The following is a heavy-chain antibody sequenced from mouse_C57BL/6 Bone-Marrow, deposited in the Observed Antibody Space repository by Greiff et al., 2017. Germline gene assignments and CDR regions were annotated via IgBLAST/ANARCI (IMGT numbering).Heavy chain of an antibody. CDR3: ARGGWFPFAY. J-gene: IGHJ3*01. D-gene: IGHD2-3*01. Sequence: VQLQQPGAELVMPGASVKLSCKASGYTFTSYWMHWVKQRPGQGLEWIGEMDPSDSYTNYNQKFKGKSTLTVDKSSSTAYMQLSSLTSEDSAVYYCARGGWFPFAYWGQGTLVTVSA. CDR1: GYTFTSYW. CDR2: MDPSDSYT. V-gene: IGHV1-69*01.